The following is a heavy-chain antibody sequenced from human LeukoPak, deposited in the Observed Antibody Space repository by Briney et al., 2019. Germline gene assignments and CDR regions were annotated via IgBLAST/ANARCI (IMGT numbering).Heavy chain of an antibody. Sequence: GGSLRLSCAASGFTFTNNFMSWVRQVPGKGLEWVANIKQDGSETTYADSVRGRFTISRDNAKNSLYLQMNSLRAEDTAVYYCAELGITMIGGVWGKGTTVTISS. V-gene: IGHV3-7*01. J-gene: IGHJ6*04. CDR2: IKQDGSET. CDR3: AELGITMIGGV. D-gene: IGHD3-10*02. CDR1: GFTFTNNF.